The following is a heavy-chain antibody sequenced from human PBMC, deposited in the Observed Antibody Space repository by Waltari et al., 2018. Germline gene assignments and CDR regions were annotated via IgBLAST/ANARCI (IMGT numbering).Heavy chain of an antibody. V-gene: IGHV3-9*01. D-gene: IGHD2-2*01. Sequence: EVQLLESGGGLVQPGGSLRLSCAASGLTFSSYAMSWVRQAPGKGLEWVSGIDYSSVSIVYADSVKGRFTISRDNAKNSLYLQMNSLRAEDTALYYCAKAQGSSSWQLFDYWGQGTLVTVSS. CDR3: AKAQGSSSWQLFDY. J-gene: IGHJ4*02. CDR2: IDYSSVSI. CDR1: GLTFSSYA.